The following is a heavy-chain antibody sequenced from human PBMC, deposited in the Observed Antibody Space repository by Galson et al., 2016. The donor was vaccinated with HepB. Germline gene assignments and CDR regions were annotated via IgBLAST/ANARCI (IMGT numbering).Heavy chain of an antibody. D-gene: IGHD2-2*01. Sequence: SLRLSCAASGFTFSTYAMSWVRQTPGKGLEWVSTITGSGGRTYYADSVKGRFTISRDNSKNTLFLQMNSLRAEDTAVYYCAKDQIWLLSLTYYYGVDVWGQGTTVTVSS. CDR2: ITGSGGRT. V-gene: IGHV3-23*01. CDR3: AKDQIWLLSLTYYYGVDV. J-gene: IGHJ6*02. CDR1: GFTFSTYA.